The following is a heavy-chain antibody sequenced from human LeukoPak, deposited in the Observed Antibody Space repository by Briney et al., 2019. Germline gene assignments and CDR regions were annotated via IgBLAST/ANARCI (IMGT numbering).Heavy chain of an antibody. D-gene: IGHD2-8*01. Sequence: SGGSLRLSCAVTGFTFSTYAMSWVRQAPGKGLDWDAFIKSGTSDTYYGDSVRGRFTISRDNSKTTLYLQMNGLRAEDTAVYYCAKHCERHDGVWYFDYWGLGTLVTVSS. CDR1: GFTFSTYA. V-gene: IGHV3-23*03. CDR3: AKHCERHDGVWYFDY. CDR2: IKSGTSDT. J-gene: IGHJ4*02.